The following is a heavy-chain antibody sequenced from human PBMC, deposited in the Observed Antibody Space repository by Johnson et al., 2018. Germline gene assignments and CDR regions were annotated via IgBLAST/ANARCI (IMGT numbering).Heavy chain of an antibody. J-gene: IGHJ4*02. D-gene: IGHD5-12*01. Sequence: QVQLQESGGGVVQXGRSLRLXCSASGFTFTSYGMHWVRQAPGKGLEWVAVISQDGRWQYYPHSVKGRFTFSRDNSKNTIYLQMNGLSPEATAVYYCARGRDIVDSTTEFDCWGRGTLVTVSS. CDR3: ARGRDIVDSTTEFDC. CDR1: GFTFTSYG. CDR2: ISQDGRWQ. V-gene: IGHV3-30*03.